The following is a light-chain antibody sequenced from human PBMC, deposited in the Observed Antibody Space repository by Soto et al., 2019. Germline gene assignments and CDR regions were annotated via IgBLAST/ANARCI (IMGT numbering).Light chain of an antibody. CDR2: DVY. CDR1: TSDVGGYNY. V-gene: IGLV2-11*01. J-gene: IGLJ1*01. CDR3: CSYAGSHTWRSV. Sequence: QATRTEPRSVCGYPGQAVTISCTGTTSDVGGYNYVPWYLQHPGKAPKLMIYDVYKRPSGVPDRFSGSKSGNTASLTISGLQADDEADYYSCSYAGSHTWRSVFGTGTKVTVL.